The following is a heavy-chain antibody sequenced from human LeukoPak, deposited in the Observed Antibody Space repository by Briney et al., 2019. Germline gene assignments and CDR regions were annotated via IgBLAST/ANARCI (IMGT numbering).Heavy chain of an antibody. Sequence: GGSLRLSCAGSGFIFNNYAMHWVRQPPGKGLEWVSGISWNSGSIDYADSVKGRFTISRDNAKNSLYLQMNSLRAEDTALYYCAKGETTYSSGWNFDYWGQGTLVTVSS. CDR1: GFIFNNYA. J-gene: IGHJ4*02. D-gene: IGHD6-19*01. V-gene: IGHV3-9*01. CDR3: AKGETTYSSGWNFDY. CDR2: ISWNSGSI.